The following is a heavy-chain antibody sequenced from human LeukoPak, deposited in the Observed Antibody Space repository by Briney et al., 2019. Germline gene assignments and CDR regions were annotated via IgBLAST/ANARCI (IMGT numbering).Heavy chain of an antibody. D-gene: IGHD4-17*01. J-gene: IGHJ4*02. CDR3: ARTGSTVTMLYPFDH. CDR2: IYYSGST. Sequence: PSETLSLTCTVSGASVSSGSDYWSWIRQPPGKGLEWIGYIYYSGSTNYNPSLKSRVSISVDTSKNQFSLKLSSVTAADTAVYYCARTGSTVTMLYPFDHWGQGTLVTVSS. CDR1: GASVSSGSDY. V-gene: IGHV4-61*01.